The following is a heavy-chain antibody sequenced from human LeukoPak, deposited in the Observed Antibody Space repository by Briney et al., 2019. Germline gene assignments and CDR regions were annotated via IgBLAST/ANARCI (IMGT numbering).Heavy chain of an antibody. J-gene: IGHJ4*02. CDR2: INSDGSST. D-gene: IGHD1-26*01. CDR3: ARDQAGGSYTFDY. Sequence: GGSLRLSCAASGFTLSSYWMHWVRQAPGKGLVWVSRINSDGSSTSYADSVKGRFTISRDNAKNTLYLQMNSLRAEDTAVYYCARDQAGGSYTFDYWGQGTLVTVSS. CDR1: GFTLSSYW. V-gene: IGHV3-74*01.